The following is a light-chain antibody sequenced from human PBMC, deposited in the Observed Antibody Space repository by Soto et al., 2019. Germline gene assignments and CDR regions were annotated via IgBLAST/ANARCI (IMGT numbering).Light chain of an antibody. Sequence: EIVMTQSPATLSVSPGERATLSCRVSQSVNSNLAWYQQKPGQAPRLLIYAVSIRATGIPARFSGSGSGTEFTLTISSLQSEDFAVYYCQQYNLRRTFGQGTKVEIK. CDR3: QQYNLRRT. CDR1: QSVNSN. V-gene: IGKV3-15*01. CDR2: AVS. J-gene: IGKJ1*01.